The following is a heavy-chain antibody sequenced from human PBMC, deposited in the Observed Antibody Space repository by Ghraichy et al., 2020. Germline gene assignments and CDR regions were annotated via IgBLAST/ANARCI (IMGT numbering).Heavy chain of an antibody. CDR2: IKQDGSAQ. J-gene: IGHJ4*02. CDR3: ARGGGNFDL. V-gene: IGHV3-7*01. D-gene: IGHD4-23*01. CDR1: GFTFSASW. Sequence: GGSLRLSCAASGFTFSASWMSWVRQVPGKGLEWVANIKQDGSAQNSVDSVRGRFTISRDNAKSSLFLQMDSLRVEDTALYYCARGGGNFDLWGQGSLVTVSS.